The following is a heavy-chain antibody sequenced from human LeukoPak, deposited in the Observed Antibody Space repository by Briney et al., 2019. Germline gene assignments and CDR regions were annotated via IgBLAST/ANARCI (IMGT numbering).Heavy chain of an antibody. J-gene: IGHJ4*02. CDR2: TSYRSNLYN. CDR1: GDSFSTNSVA. V-gene: IGHV6-1*01. CDR3: AREAEITRFDY. Sequence: SQTLSLTCALSGDSFSTNSVAWNWVRQSPSRGLEWLVRTSYRSNLYNDYAVSVNSRITITPDTSKNQFSLQLNSVTPEDTAVYYCAREAEITRFDYWGQGTLVTVSS. D-gene: IGHD5-24*01.